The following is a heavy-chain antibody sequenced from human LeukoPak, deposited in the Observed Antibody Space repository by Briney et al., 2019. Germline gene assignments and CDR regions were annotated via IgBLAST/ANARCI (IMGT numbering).Heavy chain of an antibody. CDR1: GGSINSHF. D-gene: IGHD3-3*01. CDR3: AIMGSAYGNAFDV. Sequence: SETLSLTCAVSGGSINSHFCSWVRHTPGKELEWIGYYYYGGSTPYNPSLSSRVTISVDASKDHFSLRLNSVTGADTGVYYCAIMGSAYGNAFDVWGQGTMVTVSP. CDR2: YYYGGST. V-gene: IGHV4-59*11. J-gene: IGHJ3*01.